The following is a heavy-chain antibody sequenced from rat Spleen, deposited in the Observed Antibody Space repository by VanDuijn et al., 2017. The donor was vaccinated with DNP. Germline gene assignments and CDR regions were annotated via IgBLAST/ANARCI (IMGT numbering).Heavy chain of an antibody. Sequence: EVQLVESGGGLVQPGRSLKLSCTASGFSFNNYGMAWVRQAPTKGLEWVGSLGPGGGNTYYRDSVKGRFTISRNNAKNTQYLQMDSLRSEDTATYYCASSAGTTVDYFDFWGQGVMVTVSS. CDR2: LGPGGGNT. D-gene: IGHD1-1*01. CDR1: GFSFNNYG. CDR3: ASSAGTTVDYFDF. J-gene: IGHJ2*01. V-gene: IGHV5S13*01.